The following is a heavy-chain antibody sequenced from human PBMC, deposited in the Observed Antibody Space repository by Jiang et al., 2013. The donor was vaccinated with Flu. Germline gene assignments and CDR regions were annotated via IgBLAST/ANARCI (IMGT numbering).Heavy chain of an antibody. CDR1: GGSISSSSYY. CDR3: ARLGMTTVTARSDY. Sequence: LLKPSETLSLTCTVSGGSISSSSYYWGWIRQPPGKGLEWIGSIYYSGSTYYNPSLKSRVTISVDTSKNQFSLKLSSVTAADTAVYYCARLGMTTVTARSDYWGQGTLVTVSS. V-gene: IGHV4-39*01. CDR2: IYYSGST. J-gene: IGHJ4*02. D-gene: IGHD4-17*01.